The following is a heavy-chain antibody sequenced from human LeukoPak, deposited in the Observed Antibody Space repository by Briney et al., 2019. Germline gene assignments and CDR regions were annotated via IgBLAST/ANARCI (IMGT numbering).Heavy chain of an antibody. CDR3: ARDGGGYSYGEFDY. D-gene: IGHD5-18*01. Sequence: GGSLRLSCAASGFTFSSHSMNWVRQAPGKGLEWVSYISSSSSTIYYADSVKGRFTISRDNAKNSLYLQMNSLRAEDTAVYYCARDGGGYSYGEFDYWGQGTLVTVSS. CDR2: ISSSSSTI. CDR1: GFTFSSHS. J-gene: IGHJ4*02. V-gene: IGHV3-48*01.